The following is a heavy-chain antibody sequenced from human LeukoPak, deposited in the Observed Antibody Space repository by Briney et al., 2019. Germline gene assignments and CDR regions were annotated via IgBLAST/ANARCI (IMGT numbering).Heavy chain of an antibody. V-gene: IGHV3-33*06. CDR3: AKSPVYSSGWYLDY. CDR1: GYTFSSYG. D-gene: IGHD6-19*01. J-gene: IGHJ4*02. Sequence: GRSLRLSCAASGYTFSSYGMDWVRQAPGKGLEWVAVIWYDGSNKYYADSVKGRFTISGDNSKNTLYLQMNSLRAEDTAVYYCAKSPVYSSGWYLDYWGQGTLVTVSS. CDR2: IWYDGSNK.